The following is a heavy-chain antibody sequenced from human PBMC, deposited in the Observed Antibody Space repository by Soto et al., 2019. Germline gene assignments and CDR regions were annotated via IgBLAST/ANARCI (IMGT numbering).Heavy chain of an antibody. J-gene: IGHJ6*02. Sequence: SETLSLTCAVYGGSFSGYYWSWIRQPPGKGLEWIGEINHSGSTNYNPSLKSRVTISVDTSKNQFSLKLSSVTAADTAVYYCARSGPKYGSGSYYIQVFPSGMDVWAKGPRSPSP. CDR3: ARSGPKYGSGSYYIQVFPSGMDV. D-gene: IGHD3-10*01. V-gene: IGHV4-34*01. CDR1: GGSFSGYY. CDR2: INHSGST.